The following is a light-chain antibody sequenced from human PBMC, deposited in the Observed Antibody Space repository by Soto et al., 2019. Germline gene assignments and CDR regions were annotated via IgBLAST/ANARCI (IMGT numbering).Light chain of an antibody. CDR2: EVS. CDR3: SSYAGTAWV. Sequence: QSVLTQPPSASGSPGQSVTISCSGTTSDIGGYNYVSWYQQHPGKAPKVVIYEVSKRPSGVPDRFSGSKSGNTASLTLSGLQAEDEGDYYCSSYAGTAWVFGGGTQLTVL. V-gene: IGLV2-8*01. CDR1: TSDIGGYNY. J-gene: IGLJ3*02.